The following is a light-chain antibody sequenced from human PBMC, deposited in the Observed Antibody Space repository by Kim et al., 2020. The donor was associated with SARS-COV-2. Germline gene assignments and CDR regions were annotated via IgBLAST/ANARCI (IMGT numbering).Light chain of an antibody. J-gene: IGLJ3*02. CDR1: SSDVGGYNF. Sequence: PGQSITISCTGTSSDVGGYNFVSWYQQHPGKAPKLMIYDVNNRPSGVSTRFSGSKSGNTASLTISGLQAEDEADYYCNSYTTSTWVFGGGTQLTVL. V-gene: IGLV2-14*03. CDR3: NSYTTSTWV. CDR2: DVN.